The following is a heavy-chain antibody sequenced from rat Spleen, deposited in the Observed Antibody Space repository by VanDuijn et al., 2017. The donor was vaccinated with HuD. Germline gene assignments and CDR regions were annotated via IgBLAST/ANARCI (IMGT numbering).Heavy chain of an antibody. V-gene: IGHV2-47*01. D-gene: IGHD5-1*01. Sequence: QVQLKESGPGLVQPSQTLSLTCTVSGLSLSRNSVSWVRQPPGKGLEWMGIIWGDGSTTYNSALKSRLSISRDTSKSQVFLKMNSLQTEDTATYYCASRTGNWFAYWGQGTLVTVSS. CDR3: ASRTGNWFAY. J-gene: IGHJ3*01. CDR1: GLSLSRNS. CDR2: IWGDGST.